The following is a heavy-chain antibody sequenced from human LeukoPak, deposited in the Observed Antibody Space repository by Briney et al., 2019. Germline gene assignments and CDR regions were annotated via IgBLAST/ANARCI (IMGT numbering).Heavy chain of an antibody. CDR2: INPNSGGT. Sequence: ASVKVSCKGSGYTFTGYYMHWVRQAPGQGLEWMGWINPNSGGTNYAQKFQGWVTMTRDTSISTAYMELSSLRSEDTAVYYCARGHTAVAGRSFDYWGQGTLVTVSS. D-gene: IGHD6-19*01. V-gene: IGHV1-2*04. CDR3: ARGHTAVAGRSFDY. CDR1: GYTFTGYY. J-gene: IGHJ4*02.